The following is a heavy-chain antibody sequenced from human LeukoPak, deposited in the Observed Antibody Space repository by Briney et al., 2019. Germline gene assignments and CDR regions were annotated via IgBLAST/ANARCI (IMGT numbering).Heavy chain of an antibody. CDR2: IYTSGST. D-gene: IGHD6-6*01. V-gene: IGHV4-61*02. CDR1: GGSISSGSYY. J-gene: IGHJ4*02. Sequence: KASETLFHTCTVSGGSISSGSYYWSWIRQPAGKGLEWIGRIYTSGSTNYNPSLKSRVTISLDTSKNQFSLNLSSVTAADTAVYYCARGPGGSSSSDFDYWGQGTLVTVSS. CDR3: ARGPGGSSSSDFDY.